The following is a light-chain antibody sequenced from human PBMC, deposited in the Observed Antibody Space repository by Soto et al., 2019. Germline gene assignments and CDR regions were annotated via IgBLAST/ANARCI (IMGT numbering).Light chain of an antibody. J-gene: IGKJ3*01. CDR1: QSVSSSY. Sequence: EIVLTQSPGTLSLSPGERATLSCRASQSVSSSYLAWYQQKPGQSPRLLIYGESSRATGIPDRFSGSGSGTDFTLTISRLEPEDFEVYYCQQYGSSRFTFGPGTKVDIK. CDR2: GES. V-gene: IGKV3-20*01. CDR3: QQYGSSRFT.